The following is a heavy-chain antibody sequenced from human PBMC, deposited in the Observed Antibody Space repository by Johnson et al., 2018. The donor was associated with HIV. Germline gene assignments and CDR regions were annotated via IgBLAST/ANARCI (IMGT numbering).Heavy chain of an antibody. Sequence: VQLVESGGGVVQPGGSLRLSCAASGFTFSSYGMHWVRQAPGKGLEWVAFIRYDGSNKYYADSVKGRCTISRDNSKNTLYLQMNSLRAEDTAVYYCSKWNDSSGYIRGLDAFDIWGRGTMVTVSS. J-gene: IGHJ3*02. V-gene: IGHV3-30*02. CDR2: IRYDGSNK. CDR3: SKWNDSSGYIRGLDAFDI. CDR1: GFTFSSYG. D-gene: IGHD3-22*01.